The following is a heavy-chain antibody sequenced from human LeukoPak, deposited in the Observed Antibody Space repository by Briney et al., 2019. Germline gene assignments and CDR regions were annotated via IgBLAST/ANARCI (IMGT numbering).Heavy chain of an antibody. CDR3: ARDVDYFDY. V-gene: IGHV3-48*03. CDR2: ISSSGSTI. CDR1: GFTFSGYE. J-gene: IGHJ4*02. Sequence: GGSLRLSCAASGFTFSGYEVNWVRQAPGKGLEWVSYISSSGSTIYYADSVKGRFTISRDNAKNSLYLQMNSLRAEDTAVYYCARDVDYFDYWGQGTLVTVSS.